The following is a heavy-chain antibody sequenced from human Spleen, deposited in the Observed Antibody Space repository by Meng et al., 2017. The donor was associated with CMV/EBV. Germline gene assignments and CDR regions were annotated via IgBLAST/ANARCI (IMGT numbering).Heavy chain of an antibody. J-gene: IGHJ3*02. Sequence: SETLSLTCSVSGGSMNHYYWSWIRQPPGKGLEWIAYIYYSGSTNYSPSLRSRVTISVDTSKNQFSLRLHSVVAADTAVYYCARIGTTSRFGAFDIWGQGTMVTVSS. CDR1: GGSMNHYY. V-gene: IGHV4-59*01. D-gene: IGHD1-7*01. CDR2: IYYSGST. CDR3: ARIGTTSRFGAFDI.